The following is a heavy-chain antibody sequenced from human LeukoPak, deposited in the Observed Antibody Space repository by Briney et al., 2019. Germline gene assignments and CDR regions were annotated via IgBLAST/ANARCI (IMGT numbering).Heavy chain of an antibody. D-gene: IGHD5-12*01. J-gene: IGHJ6*03. CDR1: GGSVSSGTYY. V-gene: IGHV4-61*01. CDR2: IYYTGST. CDR3: ARVVYSGYDFRGAMDV. Sequence: SETLSLTCTVSGGSVSSGTYYWSWLRQPPGKGLEWIGYIYYTGSTNHNPSLKSRVTISVDTSKNQFSLKLSSVTAADTAVYYCARVVYSGYDFRGAMDVWGKGTTVTVSS.